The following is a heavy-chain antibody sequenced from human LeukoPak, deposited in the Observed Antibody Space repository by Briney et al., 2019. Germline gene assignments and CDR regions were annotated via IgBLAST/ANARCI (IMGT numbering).Heavy chain of an antibody. J-gene: IGHJ4*02. Sequence: GGSLRLSCAASGFSFSNYYMSWVRQAPGKGLEWVANIKQDGTQEYYVDSVKGRFTVSRDNAKNSLYLQMNSLRAEDTAVYYCAKDITVAGNSFIFDYWGQGTLVTVSS. CDR2: IKQDGTQE. V-gene: IGHV3-7*01. D-gene: IGHD6-19*01. CDR3: AKDITVAGNSFIFDY. CDR1: GFSFSNYY.